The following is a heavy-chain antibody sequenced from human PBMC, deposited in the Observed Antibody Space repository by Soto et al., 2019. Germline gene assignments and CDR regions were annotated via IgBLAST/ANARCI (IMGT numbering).Heavy chain of an antibody. Sequence: SETLSLTSTVSGGSIRSYDWSWIRQPPGKGLEWTGYIYYSGSTNYNPSLKSRVTISVDTSKNQFSLKLSSVTAADTAVYYCARRYGYSFDYWGQGTLVTVSS. V-gene: IGHV4-59*08. CDR1: GGSIRSYD. CDR3: ARRYGYSFDY. J-gene: IGHJ4*02. CDR2: IYYSGST. D-gene: IGHD1-1*01.